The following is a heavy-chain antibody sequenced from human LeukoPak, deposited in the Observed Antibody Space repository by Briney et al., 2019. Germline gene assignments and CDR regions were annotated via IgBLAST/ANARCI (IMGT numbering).Heavy chain of an antibody. V-gene: IGHV3-30*04. CDR1: GFTFSSYA. CDR3: ARGDSSSWFYYYYGMDV. Sequence: GGSLRLSCAASGFTFSSYAMHWVRQAPGKGLEWVAVISYDGSNKYYADSVKGRFTIPRDNSKNTLYLQMNSLRAEDTAVYYCARGDSSSWFYYYYGMDVWGQGTTVTVSS. CDR2: ISYDGSNK. J-gene: IGHJ6*02. D-gene: IGHD6-13*01.